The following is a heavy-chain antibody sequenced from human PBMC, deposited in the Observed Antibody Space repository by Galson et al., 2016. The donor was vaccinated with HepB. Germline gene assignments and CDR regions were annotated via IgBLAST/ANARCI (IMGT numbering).Heavy chain of an antibody. CDR3: ARDGYSSGWDRDGY. Sequence: SVKVSCKASGGTFSTYAINWVRQAPGQGLEWMGGIIPMLDTTNYAQKFQGRLTITADESTRTAFMDLRSLRSEGTAMYYCARDGYSSGWDRDGYWGQGTLVTVSS. V-gene: IGHV1-69*13. J-gene: IGHJ4*02. CDR1: GGTFSTYA. D-gene: IGHD6-19*01. CDR2: IIPMLDTT.